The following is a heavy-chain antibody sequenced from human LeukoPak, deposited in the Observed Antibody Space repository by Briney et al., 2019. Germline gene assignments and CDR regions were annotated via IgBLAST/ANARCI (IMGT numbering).Heavy chain of an antibody. CDR3: AGQNYDFWSGYFDY. CDR1: GGSFSGYY. Sequence: SETLSLTCAVYGGSFSGYYWSWIRQPPGKGLEWIGEINHSGSTNYNPSLKSRVTISVDTSKNQFSLKLSSVTAADTAVYYCAGQNYDFWSGYFDYWGQGTLVTVSS. CDR2: INHSGST. J-gene: IGHJ4*02. V-gene: IGHV4-34*01. D-gene: IGHD3-3*01.